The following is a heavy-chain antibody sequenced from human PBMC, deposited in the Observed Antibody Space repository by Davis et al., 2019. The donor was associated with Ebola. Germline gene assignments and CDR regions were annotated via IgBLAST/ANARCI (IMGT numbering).Heavy chain of an antibody. Sequence: PSETLSLTCTVSGGSISSHYWSWIRQPAGKGLEWIGRIYTSGRTNYNPSLKSRTTMSVDTSRNQFSLKLSSVTAADTAVYYCARDRRQSYGAGVIDEYYGMDIWGQGTTVTVSS. CDR3: ARDRRQSYGAGVIDEYYGMDI. J-gene: IGHJ6*02. D-gene: IGHD3-10*01. CDR1: GGSISSHY. CDR2: IYTSGRT. V-gene: IGHV4-4*07.